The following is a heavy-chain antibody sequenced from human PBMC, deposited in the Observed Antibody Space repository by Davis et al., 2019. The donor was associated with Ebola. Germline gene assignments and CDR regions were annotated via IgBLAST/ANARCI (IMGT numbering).Heavy chain of an antibody. CDR1: GGSISSYF. CDR3: ARGGYSGSYSPLDY. D-gene: IGHD1-26*01. V-gene: IGHV4-59*08. CDR2: FFYSGST. J-gene: IGHJ4*02. Sequence: SETLSLTCTVSGGSISSYFWSWIRQPPGKGLEWIGYFFYSGSTNYNPSLKSRVTILVDTSKNQFSLNVTSVTAADTALYYCARGGYSGSYSPLDYWGQGTLVAVSS.